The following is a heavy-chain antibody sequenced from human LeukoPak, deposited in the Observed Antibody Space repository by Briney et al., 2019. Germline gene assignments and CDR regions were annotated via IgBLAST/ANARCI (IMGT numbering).Heavy chain of an antibody. J-gene: IGHJ5*02. CDR1: GFTFSSYW. CDR3: ARGHIVVVVAALDP. Sequence: GGSLRLSCAASGFTFSSYWMSWVRQAPGKGLEWVANIKQDGSEKYYVDSVKGRFTISRDNAKSSLYLQMNSLRAEDTAVYYCARGHIVVVVAALDPWGQGTLVTVSS. CDR2: IKQDGSEK. V-gene: IGHV3-7*01. D-gene: IGHD2-15*01.